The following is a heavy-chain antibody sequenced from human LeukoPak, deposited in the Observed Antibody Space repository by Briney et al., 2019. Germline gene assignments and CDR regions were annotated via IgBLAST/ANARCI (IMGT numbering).Heavy chain of an antibody. CDR1: GFTFDDYG. CDR2: VNWDGDST. CDR3: ARPTNTAMVPYCFDY. D-gene: IGHD5-18*01. V-gene: IGHV3-20*04. J-gene: IGHJ4*02. Sequence: GGSLRLSCAASGFTFDDYGMSWVRQAPGKGLEWVSGVNWDGDSTGYADSVKGRFTISRDNAKNSLYLQMNSLRAEDTALYYCARPTNTAMVPYCFDYWGQGTLVTVSS.